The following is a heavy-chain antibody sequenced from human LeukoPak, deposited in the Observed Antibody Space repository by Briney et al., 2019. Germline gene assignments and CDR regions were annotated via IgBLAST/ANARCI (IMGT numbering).Heavy chain of an antibody. CDR1: GFNVSSNY. Sequence: GSLRLSCAASGFNVSSNYMSWVRQAPGKGLEWVSVIYSGGSTYYADSVKGRFTISRDNSKNTLYLQMNSLRAEDTAVYYCAVLEKDYDILTGYDAFDIWGQGTMVTVSS. V-gene: IGHV3-66*01. D-gene: IGHD3-9*01. J-gene: IGHJ3*02. CDR3: AVLEKDYDILTGYDAFDI. CDR2: IYSGGST.